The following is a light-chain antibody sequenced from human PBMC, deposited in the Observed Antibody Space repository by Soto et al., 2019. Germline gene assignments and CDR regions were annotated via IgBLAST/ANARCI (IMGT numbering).Light chain of an antibody. V-gene: IGLV2-14*01. Sequence: QSVLTQPASVSGSPGQSITISCTGTSREVGGYNYVSWYQQHPGKATKLMIYDVSNRPSGVSNRFSGSKSGNTASLTISGLQSEDEADYYCSSYTSSSIVVFGGGTKLTV. CDR3: SSYTSSSIVV. CDR1: SREVGGYNY. CDR2: DVS. J-gene: IGLJ2*01.